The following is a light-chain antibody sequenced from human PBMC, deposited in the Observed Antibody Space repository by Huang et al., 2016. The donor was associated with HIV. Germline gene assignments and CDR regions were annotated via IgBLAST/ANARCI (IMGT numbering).Light chain of an antibody. Sequence: IVMTQSPPALSVSPGERATLSCRASQSVDATLAWYQQKPGQAPRRLIYGASTRATNIPARFSGGVSGTDFTLTISSLRSEDSALYYCQQYNNWFTFGQGTRLEI. J-gene: IGKJ5*01. CDR3: QQYNNWFT. CDR2: GAS. V-gene: IGKV3-15*01. CDR1: QSVDAT.